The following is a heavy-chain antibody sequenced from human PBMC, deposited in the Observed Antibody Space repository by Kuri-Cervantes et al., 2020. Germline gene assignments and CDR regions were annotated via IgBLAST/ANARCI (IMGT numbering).Heavy chain of an antibody. CDR3: ARAPPPLRYFDSYYFDY. CDR2: MNPNSGNT. J-gene: IGHJ4*02. D-gene: IGHD3-9*01. Sequence: ASVKVSCKASGYTFTSYDINWVRQATGQGLEWMGWMNPNSGNTGYAQKFQGRVTMTRDTSISTAYMELSRLRSDDTAVYYCARAPPPLRYFDSYYFDYWGQGTLVTVSS. CDR1: GYTFTSYD. V-gene: IGHV1-8*01.